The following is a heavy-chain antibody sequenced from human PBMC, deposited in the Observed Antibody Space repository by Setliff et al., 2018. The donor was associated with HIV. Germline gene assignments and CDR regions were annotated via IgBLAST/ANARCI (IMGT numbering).Heavy chain of an antibody. D-gene: IGHD4-17*01. V-gene: IGHV4-30-4*08. J-gene: IGHJ4*02. CDR3: ARDPPGYGDANDY. CDR1: GGSISSDDYY. Sequence: SETLSLTCTVSGGSISSDDYYWSWIRQPPGKGLEWIGYITYSGSAYYNPSLKSRVTISIDTSNNQISLRLSSVTAADTAMYYCARDPPGYGDANDYWGQGTLVTVSS. CDR2: ITYSGSA.